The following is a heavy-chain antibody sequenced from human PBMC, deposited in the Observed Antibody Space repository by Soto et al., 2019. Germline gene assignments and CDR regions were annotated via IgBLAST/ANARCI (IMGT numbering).Heavy chain of an antibody. CDR2: ISYDGSNK. CDR1: GFTFSSYG. V-gene: IGHV3-30*18. CDR3: AKTPVGTSEPPNWFDP. Sequence: GGSLRLSCAASGFTFSSYGMHWVRQAPGKGLEWVAVISYDGSNKYYADSVKGRFTISRDNSKNTLYLQMNSLRAEDTAVYYCAKTPVGTSEPPNWFDPWGQGTLVTVSS. D-gene: IGHD2-2*01. J-gene: IGHJ5*02.